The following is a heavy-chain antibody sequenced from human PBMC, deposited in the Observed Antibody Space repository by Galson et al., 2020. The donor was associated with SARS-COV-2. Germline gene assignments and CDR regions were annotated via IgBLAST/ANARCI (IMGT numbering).Heavy chain of an antibody. J-gene: IGHJ4*02. D-gene: IGHD1-26*01. CDR2: ISYDGSNK. CDR3: AKDLVGAMGGGDY. CDR1: GFTFSSYG. Sequence: GGSLRLSCAASGFTFSSYGMHWVRQAPGKGLEWVAVISYDGSNKYYADSVKGRFTISRDNSKNTLYLQMNSLRAEDTAVYYCAKDLVGAMGGGDYWGQGTLVTVSS. V-gene: IGHV3-30*18.